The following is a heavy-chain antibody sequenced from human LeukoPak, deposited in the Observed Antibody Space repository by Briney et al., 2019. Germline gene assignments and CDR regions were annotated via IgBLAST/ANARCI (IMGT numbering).Heavy chain of an antibody. CDR2: TRNKANSYTT. CDR3: ARVTQDGWFDP. Sequence: PGGSLRLSCAASGFTFSDHYMDWVRQAPAKGLEWVGRTRNKANSYTTEYAASVKGRFTISRDDSKNSLYLQMNSLKTEDTAVYYCARVTQDGWFDPWGQGTLVTVSS. V-gene: IGHV3-72*01. D-gene: IGHD2-21*02. J-gene: IGHJ5*02. CDR1: GFTFSDHY.